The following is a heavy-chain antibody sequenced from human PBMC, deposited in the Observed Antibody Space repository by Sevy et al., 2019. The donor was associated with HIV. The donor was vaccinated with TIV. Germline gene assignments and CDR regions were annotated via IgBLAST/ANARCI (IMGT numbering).Heavy chain of an antibody. Sequence: GGSLRLSCAASGFVFSSYTMNWVRQSPGKGLEWVSSISSSSRYIFYADSVKGRFTISRDNAKNSLYLQMNSLRAEDTAVYYCARDMAYGSGSTVYDYWGQGTLVTVSS. CDR3: ARDMAYGSGSTVYDY. CDR1: GFVFSSYT. V-gene: IGHV3-21*01. CDR2: ISSSSRYI. D-gene: IGHD3-10*01. J-gene: IGHJ4*02.